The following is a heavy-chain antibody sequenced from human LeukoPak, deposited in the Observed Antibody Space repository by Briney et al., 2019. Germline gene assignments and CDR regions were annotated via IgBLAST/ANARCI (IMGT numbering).Heavy chain of an antibody. CDR3: ARVLRYCSGGNCYSGGLGYMDV. V-gene: IGHV1-18*01. J-gene: IGHJ6*03. CDR2: ISAYNGNT. CDR1: GYTFTSYG. D-gene: IGHD2-15*01. Sequence: ASVKVSCKASGYTFTSYGISWVRQAPGQGLEWMGWISAYNGNTNYAQKLQGRVTMTTDTSTGTAYMELRSLRSDDTAVYYCARVLRYCSGGNCYSGGLGYMDVWGKGTTVTISS.